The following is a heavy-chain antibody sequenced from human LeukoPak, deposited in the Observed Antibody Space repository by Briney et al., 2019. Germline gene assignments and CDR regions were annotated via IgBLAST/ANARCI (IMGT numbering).Heavy chain of an antibody. V-gene: IGHV1-8*01. D-gene: IGHD6-6*01. J-gene: IGHJ4*02. CDR3: AREGIAAREFDY. CDR1: GYTFTSYD. Sequence: ASVKVSCKASGYTFTSYDINWVRQATGQGLGWMGWMNPNSGNTGYAQKFQGRVTMTRNTSISTAYMELSSLRSEDTAVYYCAREGIAAREFDYWGQGTLVTVSS. CDR2: MNPNSGNT.